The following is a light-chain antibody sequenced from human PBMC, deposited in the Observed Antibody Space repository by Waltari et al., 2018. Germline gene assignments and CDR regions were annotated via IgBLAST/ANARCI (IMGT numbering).Light chain of an antibody. CDR3: QSQDDSLSLRGSRV. CDR2: GNR. J-gene: IGLJ2*01. V-gene: IGLV1-40*01. CDR1: SFHIGAGYE. Sequence: QPVLTQPPSVSGAPGQSVTIPCTGNSFHIGAGYEVHWYQQLPGSPPKLLISGNRYRPLGAPDRFSGAKSGTSASLAITGLQAEDEAEYYCQSQDDSLSLRGSRVFGGGTKLTVL.